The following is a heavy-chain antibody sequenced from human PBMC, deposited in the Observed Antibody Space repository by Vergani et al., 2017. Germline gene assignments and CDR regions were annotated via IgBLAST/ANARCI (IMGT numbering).Heavy chain of an antibody. CDR3: ARDRSGYYDVDY. CDR2: IYYSGTT. CDR1: GDSIISGGHY. Sequence: QVQLQESGPGLLKPSQTLSLTCTVSGDSIISGGHYWTWIRQYPGNGLEWIGYIYYSGTTYYNPSLKSRVSISVDTSENEFSLKLRSVTAADTAVYFCARDRSGYYDVDYWGQGTLVTVSS. D-gene: IGHD3-3*01. J-gene: IGHJ4*02. V-gene: IGHV4-31*03.